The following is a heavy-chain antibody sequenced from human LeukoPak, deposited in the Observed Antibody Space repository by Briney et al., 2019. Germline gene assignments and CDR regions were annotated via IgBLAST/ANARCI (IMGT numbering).Heavy chain of an antibody. V-gene: IGHV3-21*01. J-gene: IGHJ3*02. CDR3: ASDDSSGFYAFEI. CDR2: ISTTSTYM. Sequence: SGGSLRLSCAASGFSFSTHTMNWVRQAPGKGLEWVSSISTTSTYMYYADSVKGRFTISRDNAKNSLYLQMNSLRAEDTAVYYCASDDSSGFYAFEIWGQGTMVTVSS. CDR1: GFSFSTHT. D-gene: IGHD3-22*01.